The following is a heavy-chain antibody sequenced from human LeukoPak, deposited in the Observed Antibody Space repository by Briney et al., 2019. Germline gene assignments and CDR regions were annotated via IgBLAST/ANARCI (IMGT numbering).Heavy chain of an antibody. CDR3: AKNPGMSRASYYYYYMDV. D-gene: IGHD5/OR15-5a*01. Sequence: SETLSLTCTVSGGSISSSSYYWGWIRQPPGKGLEWIGSIYYSGSTYYNPSLKSRVTISVDTSKNQFSLKLSSVTAADTAVYYCAKNPGMSRASYYYYYMDVWGKGTTVTVSS. J-gene: IGHJ6*03. CDR2: IYYSGST. V-gene: IGHV4-39*07. CDR1: GGSISSSSYY.